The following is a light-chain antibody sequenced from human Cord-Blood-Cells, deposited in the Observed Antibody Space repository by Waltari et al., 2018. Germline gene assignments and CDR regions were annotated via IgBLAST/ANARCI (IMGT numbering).Light chain of an antibody. CDR3: SSYTSSRV. J-gene: IGLJ3*02. CDR1: SSDVGGYNY. V-gene: IGLV2-14*01. Sequence: QSALTQPASVSGSPGQSITISCTGTSSDVGGYNYVSWYQQHPGKAPKLMIYDVSKRPSGVSNRFSGSKAGNTASLTIAGLQAEDEADYDCSSYTSSRVFGGGTKLTVL. CDR2: DVS.